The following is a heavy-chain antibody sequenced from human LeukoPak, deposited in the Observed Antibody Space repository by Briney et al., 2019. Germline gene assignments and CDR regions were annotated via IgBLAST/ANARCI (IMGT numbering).Heavy chain of an antibody. Sequence: GRSLRLSCAASGFTFSSYAMHWVRQAPGKGLEWVAVISYDGSNKYYADSVKGRFTISRDNSKNTLYLQMNSLRAEDTAVYYCARDLDPYDILTGSPDYWGQGTLVTVSS. D-gene: IGHD3-9*01. CDR2: ISYDGSNK. J-gene: IGHJ4*02. CDR1: GFTFSSYA. V-gene: IGHV3-30-3*01. CDR3: ARDLDPYDILTGSPDY.